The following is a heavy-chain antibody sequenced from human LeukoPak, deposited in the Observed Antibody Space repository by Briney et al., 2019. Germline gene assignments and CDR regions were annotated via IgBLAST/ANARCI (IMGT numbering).Heavy chain of an antibody. CDR3: ARSHDFWSPLVYMDV. CDR2: IYASGST. CDR1: GGSISSSSYY. Sequence: PSETLSLTCTVSGGSISSSSYYWGWIRQPPGKGLEWIGDIYASGSTSYNPSHTGRVTTSKDTSKNHFSLKLISVTAADTAVYYCARSHDFWSPLVYMDVWGKGTTVTVSS. V-gene: IGHV4-61*03. J-gene: IGHJ6*03. D-gene: IGHD3-3*01.